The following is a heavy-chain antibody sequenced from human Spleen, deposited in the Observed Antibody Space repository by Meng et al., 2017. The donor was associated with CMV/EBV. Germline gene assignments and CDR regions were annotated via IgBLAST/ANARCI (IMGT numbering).Heavy chain of an antibody. CDR2: LYGNGDT. J-gene: IGHJ4*02. CDR1: GITVGSNY. V-gene: IGHV3-66*02. Sequence: LSCAVSGITVGSNYMSWVRQTPGKGLEWVSILYGNGDTYYADSVRGRFTSSRDNSKNTMYLQMSSLRPDDTAVYYCVPSTVVNVAEYWGRGSLVTVSS. CDR3: VPSTVVNVAEY. D-gene: IGHD4-23*01.